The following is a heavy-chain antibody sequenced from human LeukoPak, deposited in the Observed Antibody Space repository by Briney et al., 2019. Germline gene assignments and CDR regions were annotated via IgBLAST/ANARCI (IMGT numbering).Heavy chain of an antibody. CDR3: ARGDYDFWSGYYSY. CDR2: ISGSGGST. Sequence: PGGSLRLSCAASGFTFSSYAMSWVRQAPGEGLEWVSAISGSGGSTYYADSVKGRFTISRDNSKNTLYLQMNSLRAEDTAAYYCARGDYDFWSGYYSYWGQRTLVTVSS. CDR1: GFTFSSYA. J-gene: IGHJ4*02. V-gene: IGHV3-23*01. D-gene: IGHD3-3*01.